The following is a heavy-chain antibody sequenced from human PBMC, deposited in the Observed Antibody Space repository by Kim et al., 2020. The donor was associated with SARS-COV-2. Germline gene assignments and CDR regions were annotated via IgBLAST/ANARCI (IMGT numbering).Heavy chain of an antibody. V-gene: IGHV6-1*01. D-gene: IGHD1-1*01. Sequence: NATAVSVTSRLTLNPDNSKNQFSLQLNSVTPEDTAVYYCASRAATGALDVWGQGTTVTVSS. J-gene: IGHJ6*02. CDR2: N. CDR3: ASRAATGALDV.